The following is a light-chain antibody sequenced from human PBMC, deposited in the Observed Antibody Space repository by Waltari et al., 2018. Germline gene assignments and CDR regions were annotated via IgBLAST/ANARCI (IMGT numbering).Light chain of an antibody. CDR1: ESIGRA. V-gene: IGKV3-20*01. CDR3: QHYVRLPVT. J-gene: IGKJ1*01. Sequence: EVVLTQSPGTLSLSPGERATLSCRASESIGRALAWYQQKPGQALRLLIYGASTRATGIPDRFSGSGSGTDFSLTISRLEPEDFEVYYCQHYVRLPVTFGQGTRVEI. CDR2: GAS.